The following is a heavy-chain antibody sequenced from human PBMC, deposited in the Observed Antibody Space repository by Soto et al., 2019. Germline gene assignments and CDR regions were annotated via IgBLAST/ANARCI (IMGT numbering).Heavy chain of an antibody. Sequence: SETLSLTCAVYGGSFSGYYWTWLRQPPGTGLEWIGEINHSGSTNYNPSLKSRVTRSVDTSKNQFSLKLTSVTAAAPAVYSCAGLKYFHPSDYLVHWGQGTRVT. J-gene: IGHJ4*02. CDR1: GGSFSGYY. CDR2: INHSGST. V-gene: IGHV4-34*01. CDR3: AGLKYFHPSDYLVH. D-gene: IGHD3-3*01.